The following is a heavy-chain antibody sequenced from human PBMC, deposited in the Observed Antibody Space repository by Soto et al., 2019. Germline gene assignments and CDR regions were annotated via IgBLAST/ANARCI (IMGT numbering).Heavy chain of an antibody. Sequence: SETLSLTCAVYGGSFSGYYWSWIRQPPGKGLEWIGEINHSGSTNYNPSLKIRVTISVDTSKNQFSLKLSSVTAAYTAVYYCASVVAATPHNWFHPWGQGTLVTVSS. V-gene: IGHV4-34*01. D-gene: IGHD2-15*01. CDR3: ASVVAATPHNWFHP. CDR1: GGSFSGYY. J-gene: IGHJ5*02. CDR2: INHSGST.